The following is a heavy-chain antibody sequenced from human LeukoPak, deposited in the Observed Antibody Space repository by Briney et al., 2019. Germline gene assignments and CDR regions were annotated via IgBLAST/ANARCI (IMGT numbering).Heavy chain of an antibody. D-gene: IGHD6-13*01. V-gene: IGHV3-21*01. CDR3: AREVSSWSGFFDY. J-gene: IGHJ4*02. Sequence: PGGSLRLSCAASGFTFSSYNMNWVRQAPGKGLEWVSSISSSSSYIYYADSVKGRFTISRDNAKNSLYLQMNSLRAEDTAVYYCAREVSSWSGFFDYWGQGTLVTVSS. CDR1: GFTFSSYN. CDR2: ISSSSSYI.